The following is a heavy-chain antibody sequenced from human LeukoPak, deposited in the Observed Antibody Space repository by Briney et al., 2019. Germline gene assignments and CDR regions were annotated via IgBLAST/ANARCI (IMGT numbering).Heavy chain of an antibody. CDR2: MNPNSGNT. CDR1: GYTFTRYD. CDR3: ARERGSSSSFDY. V-gene: IGHV1-8*01. J-gene: IGHJ4*02. D-gene: IGHD6-6*01. Sequence: ASVKVSCKASGYTFTRYDINWGRQATGQGLEWMGWMNPNSGNTGYAQKFQGRATMTRNTSISTAHMELSSLRSEDTAVYYCARERGSSSSFDYWGQGTLVTVSS.